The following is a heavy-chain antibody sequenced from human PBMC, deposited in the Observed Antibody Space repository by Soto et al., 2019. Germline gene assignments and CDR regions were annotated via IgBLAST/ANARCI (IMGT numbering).Heavy chain of an antibody. V-gene: IGHV3-11*01. CDR2: ISSSGSTI. Sequence: GGSLRLSCAASGFTFSDYYMSWIRQAPGKGLEWVSYISSSGSTIYYADSVKGRFTISRDNAKNSLYLQMNSLRAEDTAVYYCARDGAIDYYDSSGLPEGAFDIWGQGTMVTVSS. D-gene: IGHD3-22*01. J-gene: IGHJ3*02. CDR1: GFTFSDYY. CDR3: ARDGAIDYYDSSGLPEGAFDI.